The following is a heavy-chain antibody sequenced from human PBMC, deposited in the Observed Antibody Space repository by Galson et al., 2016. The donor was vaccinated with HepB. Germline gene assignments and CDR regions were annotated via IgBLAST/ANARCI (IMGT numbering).Heavy chain of an antibody. CDR1: GGSINSGGHY. D-gene: IGHD1-20*01. J-gene: IGHJ4*03. CDR2: ISYSGNP. V-gene: IGHV4-31*01. CDR3: AIREITKYYFDY. Sequence: TLSLTCTVSGGSINSGGHYWSWTRQLPGRGLEWIGYISYSGNPYYNPSLKTPLAISADTSKNQFSLIMNSVTAADTAVYYCAIREITKYYFDYWGHGTLVTVSS.